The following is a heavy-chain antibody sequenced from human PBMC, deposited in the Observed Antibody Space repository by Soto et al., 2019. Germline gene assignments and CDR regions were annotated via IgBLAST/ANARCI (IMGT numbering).Heavy chain of an antibody. J-gene: IGHJ4*02. CDR2: ISGSGGST. V-gene: IGHV3-23*01. CDR3: ANTEQWLLSGGSGEY. CDR1: GFTFNSYA. Sequence: PGGSLRLSCAASGFTFNSYAMSCVRQAPGKGPEWVSAISGSGGSTYYADSVKGRCTISRDNSKNTLYLQMNILRAEDTTVYYCANTEQWLLSGGSGEYWGQGTLV. D-gene: IGHD6-19*01.